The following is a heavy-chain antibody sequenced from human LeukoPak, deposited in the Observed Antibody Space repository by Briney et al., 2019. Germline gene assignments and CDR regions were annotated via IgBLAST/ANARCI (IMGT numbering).Heavy chain of an antibody. CDR1: GFTFSSFT. Sequence: TGASQRLSCAASGFTFSSFTMSWVRQAPGKGLEWISAISASGDKTYYADSVKGRFTISRDNSKDTLYLQMNSLRAEDTAVYYCARLSGSPYFDYWGQGTLVTVSS. D-gene: IGHD5-12*01. CDR2: ISASGDKT. CDR3: ARLSGSPYFDY. J-gene: IGHJ4*02. V-gene: IGHV3-23*01.